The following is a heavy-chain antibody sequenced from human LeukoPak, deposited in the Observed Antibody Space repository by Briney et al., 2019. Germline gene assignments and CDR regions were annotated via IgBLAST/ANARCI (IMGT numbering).Heavy chain of an antibody. CDR3: VRDVSGDPWHNWLDP. CDR1: GFTFSSYR. J-gene: IGHJ5*02. CDR2: VDHGGSGT. V-gene: IGHV3-74*03. D-gene: IGHD4-17*01. Sequence: GGSLRLSCAASGFTFSSYRMNWVRQAPGKGLVWVSRVDHGGSGTVYADSVKGRFTISRNNAKNTLYLQMNSLRAEDTAVYYCVRDVSGDPWHNWLDPWGQGTLVTVSS.